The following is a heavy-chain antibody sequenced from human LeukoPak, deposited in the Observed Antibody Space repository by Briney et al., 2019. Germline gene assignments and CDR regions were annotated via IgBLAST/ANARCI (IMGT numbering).Heavy chain of an antibody. J-gene: IGHJ4*02. Sequence: GASVKVSCKASGYTFTSYYMHWVRQAPGQGLEWMGIINPSGGSTNYAQKLQGRVTMTTDTSTSTAYMELRSLRSDDMAVYYCARGQAYCGGDCYPYYFDYWGQGTLVTVSS. CDR1: GYTFTSYY. CDR2: INPSGGST. D-gene: IGHD2-21*02. CDR3: ARGQAYCGGDCYPYYFDY. V-gene: IGHV1-46*01.